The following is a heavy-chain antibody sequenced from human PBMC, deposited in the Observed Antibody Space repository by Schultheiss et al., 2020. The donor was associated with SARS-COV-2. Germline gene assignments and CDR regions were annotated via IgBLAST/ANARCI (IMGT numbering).Heavy chain of an antibody. CDR3: AHGVALV. J-gene: IGHJ3*01. V-gene: IGHV3-30*07. CDR2: ISYDGSNK. Sequence: GGSLRLSCAASGFTFSSYAMHWVRQAPGKGLEWVAVISYDGSNKYYADSVKGRFTISRDNSKNTLYLQMNSLRAEDTAVYYCAHGVALVWGQGTMVTVSS. CDR1: GFTFSSYA. D-gene: IGHD3-3*01.